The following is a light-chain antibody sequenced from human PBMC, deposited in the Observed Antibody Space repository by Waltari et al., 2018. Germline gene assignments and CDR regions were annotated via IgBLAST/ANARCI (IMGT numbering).Light chain of an antibody. CDR2: EVT. CDR1: STDIGVYNY. CDR3: ASFAGSNNL. V-gene: IGLV2-8*01. J-gene: IGLJ2*01. Sequence: QSALTQPPSASGSPGQSVTISCTGTSTDIGVYNYVSWYQQHPGKAPKLLIYEVTERPAGVPDRFSGSKAGKTASLTGLGIQGEDEGDYYCASFAGSNNLFGGGTKLTVL.